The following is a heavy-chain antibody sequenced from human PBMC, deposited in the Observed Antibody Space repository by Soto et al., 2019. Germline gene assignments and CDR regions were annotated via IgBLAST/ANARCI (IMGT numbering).Heavy chain of an antibody. V-gene: IGHV4-34*01. CDR3: ARGFETNRIAAAGYYFDY. CDR2: INHSGST. CDR1: GGSFSGYY. Sequence: SETLSLTCTVYGGSFSGYYWSWIRQPPGKGLEWIGEINHSGSTNYNPSLKSRVTISVDTSKNQFSLKLSSVTAADTAVYYCARGFETNRIAAAGYYFDYWGQGTLVTVSS. J-gene: IGHJ4*02. D-gene: IGHD6-13*01.